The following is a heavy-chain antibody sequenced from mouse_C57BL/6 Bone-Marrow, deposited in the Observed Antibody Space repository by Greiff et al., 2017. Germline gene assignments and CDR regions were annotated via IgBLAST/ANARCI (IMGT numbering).Heavy chain of an antibody. Sequence: QVQLKESGAELARPGASVKLSCKASGYTFTSYGISWVKQRTGQGLEWIGEIYPRSGNTYYNEKFKGKATLTADKSSSTAYMELRSLTSEDSAVYFCARDDYYGSSDNYWYFDVWGTGTTVTVSS. J-gene: IGHJ1*03. CDR3: ARDDYYGSSDNYWYFDV. D-gene: IGHD1-1*01. CDR2: IYPRSGNT. V-gene: IGHV1-81*01. CDR1: GYTFTSYG.